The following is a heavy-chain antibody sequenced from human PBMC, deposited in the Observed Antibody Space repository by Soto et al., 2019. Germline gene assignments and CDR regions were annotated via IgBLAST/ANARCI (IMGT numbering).Heavy chain of an antibody. D-gene: IGHD2-8*02. Sequence: QVQLQQWGAGLLKPSETLSLTCAVYGGSFSGYYWTWIRQPPGTGLEWIGEINHSGSTNYNPSLKRXVPISVDTSKNQFSLKLSSVTAADTAVYYCARDKITGLFDYWGQGTLVTVSS. CDR3: ARDKITGLFDY. CDR2: INHSGST. V-gene: IGHV4-34*01. CDR1: GGSFSGYY. J-gene: IGHJ4*02.